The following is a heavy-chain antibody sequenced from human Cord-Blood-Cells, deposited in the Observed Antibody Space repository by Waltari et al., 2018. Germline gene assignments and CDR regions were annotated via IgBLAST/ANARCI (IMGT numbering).Heavy chain of an antibody. D-gene: IGHD2-15*01. CDR3: ARGHIVVVVAAIPDY. V-gene: IGHV3-30-3*01. Sequence: QVQLVESGGGVVQPGRSLRLYCAASGFTFRSYAMHWVRQAPGKGLEWVAVISYDGSNKYYADSVKGRFTISRDNSKNTLYLQMNSLRAEDTAVYYCARGHIVVVVAAIPDYWGQGTLVTVSS. J-gene: IGHJ4*02. CDR2: ISYDGSNK. CDR1: GFTFRSYA.